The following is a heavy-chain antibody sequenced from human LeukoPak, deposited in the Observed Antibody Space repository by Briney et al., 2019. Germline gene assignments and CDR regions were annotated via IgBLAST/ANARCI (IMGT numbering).Heavy chain of an antibody. V-gene: IGHV6-1*01. J-gene: IGHJ4*02. D-gene: IGHD6-19*01. CDR3: ARDRGVAVAGPTGLDY. CDR2: TYYRSKWYN. CDR1: GDSVSSKSAA. Sequence: SQTLSLTCAISGDSVSSKSAAWNWIRQSPSRGLEWLGRTYYRSKWYNDYAVSVKSRISINPDTSKNQFSLQLNSVTPEDTAVYYCARDRGVAVAGPTGLDYWGQGTLVTVSS.